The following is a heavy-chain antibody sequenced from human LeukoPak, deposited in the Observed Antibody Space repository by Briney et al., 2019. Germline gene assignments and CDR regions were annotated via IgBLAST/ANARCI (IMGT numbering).Heavy chain of an antibody. D-gene: IGHD7-27*01. CDR1: GGSISSYY. CDR3: ARRANWGSPTYYYYYMDV. Sequence: KPWGTLSLTCPASGGSISSYYWSWVRPPPGKGLEWIGYIYYSGSTNYNPALKSRVTISVDTSKNQFSLKLSSVTAADTAVYYCARRANWGSPTYYYYYMDVWGKGTTVTVSS. V-gene: IGHV4-59*01. CDR2: IYYSGST. J-gene: IGHJ6*03.